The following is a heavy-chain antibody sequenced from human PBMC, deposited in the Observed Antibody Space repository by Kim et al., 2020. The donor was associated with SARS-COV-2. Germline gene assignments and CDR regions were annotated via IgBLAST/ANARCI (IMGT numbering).Heavy chain of an antibody. CDR1: GFTFSSYA. J-gene: IGHJ4*02. CDR2: ISASGGNT. Sequence: GGSLRLSCAASGFTFSSYAMSWVRQAPGKGLEWVSGISASGGNTYYADPVKGRFTVSRDNSKNTVYSYMNSLRAEDTAVYYCAKEKEVITVFYFDYWGQG. D-gene: IGHD3-22*01. V-gene: IGHV3-23*01. CDR3: AKEKEVITVFYFDY.